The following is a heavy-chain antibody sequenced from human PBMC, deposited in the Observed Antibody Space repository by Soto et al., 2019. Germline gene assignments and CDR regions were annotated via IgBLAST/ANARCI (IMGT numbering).Heavy chain of an antibody. CDR1: GYTFTSYA. V-gene: IGHV1-3*01. CDR3: AGSGWPAGWFDP. D-gene: IGHD6-19*01. CDR2: INAGNGNT. Sequence: ASVKVSCKASGYTFTSYAMHWVRQAPGQRLEWMGWINAGNGNTKYSQKFQGRVTITRDTSASTAYMELSSLRSEDTAVYYCAGSGWPAGWFDPWGQGTLVTVSS. J-gene: IGHJ5*02.